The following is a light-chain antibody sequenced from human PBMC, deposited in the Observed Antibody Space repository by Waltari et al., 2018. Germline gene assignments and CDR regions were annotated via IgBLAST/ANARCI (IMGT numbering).Light chain of an antibody. J-gene: IGLJ2*01. CDR1: GLPKHY. CDR2: DDN. CDR3: YSKDTDGGSQGK. V-gene: IGLV3-10*01. Sequence: YDLTQPPSVSVSPGQTAAITCSGDGLPKHYTFWYQQKSGQAPVLVMYDDNKRPSGIPGRFSGSSAGTVATLTITGAQVDDEADYYCYSKDTDGGSQGKIGGGTKLTVL.